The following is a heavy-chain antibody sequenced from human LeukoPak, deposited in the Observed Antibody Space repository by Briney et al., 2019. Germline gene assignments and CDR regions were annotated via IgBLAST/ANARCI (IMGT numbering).Heavy chain of an antibody. CDR1: GGSISSHY. J-gene: IGHJ4*02. D-gene: IGHD3-9*01. CDR2: IYYSGST. Sequence: SETLSLTCTVSGGSISSHYWSWIRQPPGKGLEWIGYIYYSGSTNYNPSLKGRVTISVDTSKNQFSLKLSSVTAADTAVYYCFWIFHDILTPSYQIEYWGQGTLVTVSS. V-gene: IGHV4-59*08. CDR3: FWIFHDILTPSYQIEY.